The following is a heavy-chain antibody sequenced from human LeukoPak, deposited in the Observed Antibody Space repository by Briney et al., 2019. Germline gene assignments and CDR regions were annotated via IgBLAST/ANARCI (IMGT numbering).Heavy chain of an antibody. Sequence: SETLSLTCTVSGGSISSYYWSWIRQPPGKGLEWIGYIYYSGSTNYNPSLKSRVTISVDTSKNQFSLKLSSVTAADTAVYYCARAGRYYGSGSYSRYYYYYMDVWGKGTTVTISS. D-gene: IGHD3-10*01. J-gene: IGHJ6*03. CDR1: GGSISSYY. CDR2: IYYSGST. CDR3: ARAGRYYGSGSYSRYYYYYMDV. V-gene: IGHV4-59*12.